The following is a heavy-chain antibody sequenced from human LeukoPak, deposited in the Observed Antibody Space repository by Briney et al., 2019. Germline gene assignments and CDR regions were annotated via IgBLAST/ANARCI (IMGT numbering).Heavy chain of an antibody. CDR1: GFTFDDYG. D-gene: IGHD3-10*01. CDR3: ARGAASYYYGSGSFIDY. V-gene: IGHV3-20*04. J-gene: IGHJ4*02. CDR2: INWNGGST. Sequence: GGSLRLSCAASGFTFDDYGMSWVRQAPGKGLEWVPGINWNGGSTGYADSVKGRFTISRDNAKNSLYLQMNSLRAEDTALYYCARGAASYYYGSGSFIDYWGQGTLVTVSS.